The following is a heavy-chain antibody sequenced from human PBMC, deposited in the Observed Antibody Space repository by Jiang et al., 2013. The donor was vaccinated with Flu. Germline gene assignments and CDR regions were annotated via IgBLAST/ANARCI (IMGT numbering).Heavy chain of an antibody. Sequence: GPGLVKPSETLSLTCAVSGGSIRNYYWSWIRQPPGKGLEWIGYVYSNGRANYNPSLKSRVTISLDTYHNHFALRLSSVTAADTAVYYCARLGTTLQYTWFDPWGQGTLVTVSS. J-gene: IGHJ5*02. CDR1: GGSIRNYY. D-gene: IGHD2/OR15-2a*01. CDR3: ARLGTTLQYTWFDP. V-gene: IGHV4-59*01. CDR2: VYSNGRA.